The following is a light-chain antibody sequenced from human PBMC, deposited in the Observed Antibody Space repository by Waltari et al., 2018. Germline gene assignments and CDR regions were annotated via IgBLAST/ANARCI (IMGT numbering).Light chain of an antibody. CDR3: ISYAGSDNLV. V-gene: IGLV2-8*01. CDR1: SSDVGGYTY. Sequence: QSALTQSPSASGSPGQSVTISCTGISSDVGGYTYVSWYQQHPGKAPKLMIYEVTRRPSGVPDRFSGSKSGNTASLTVSGLQADDEADYYCISYAGSDNLVFGGGTKLTVL. J-gene: IGLJ2*01. CDR2: EVT.